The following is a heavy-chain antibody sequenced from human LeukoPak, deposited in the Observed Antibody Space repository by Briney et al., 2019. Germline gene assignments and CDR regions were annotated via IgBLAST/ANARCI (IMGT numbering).Heavy chain of an antibody. Sequence: ASVKVSCKASGYTFTSYDMHWVRQAPGQRLEWMGIINPSGDSTSYAQKFQGRVTMTRDTSTSTAYMDLRSLRSDDTAIYYCARDSPDGSGTYYNDSPDYWGQGTLVTVSS. CDR1: GYTFTSYD. CDR2: INPSGDST. CDR3: ARDSPDGSGTYYNDSPDY. D-gene: IGHD3-10*01. J-gene: IGHJ4*02. V-gene: IGHV1-46*01.